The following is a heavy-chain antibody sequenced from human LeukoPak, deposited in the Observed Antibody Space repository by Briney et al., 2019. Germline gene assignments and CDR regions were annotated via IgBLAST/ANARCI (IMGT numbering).Heavy chain of an antibody. CDR2: IIPIFCTA. CDR3: AREGVVDGLNWFDP. Sequence: SVKVSCKASGGTFSSYAISWVRQAPGQGLEWMGRIIPIFCTANYAQKFQGRVTITTDESTSTAYMELSSLRSEDTAVYYCAREGVVDGLNWFDPWGQGTLVTVSS. V-gene: IGHV1-69*05. J-gene: IGHJ5*02. D-gene: IGHD2-15*01. CDR1: GGTFSSYA.